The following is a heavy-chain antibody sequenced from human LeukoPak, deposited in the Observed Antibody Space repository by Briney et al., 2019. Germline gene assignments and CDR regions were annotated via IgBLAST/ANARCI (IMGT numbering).Heavy chain of an antibody. D-gene: IGHD1-26*01. Sequence: SETLSLTCIVSGVSISSYYWSWIRQPPGKGLEWIGYIYSSGSTNSNPSLNSRVTISVDTSKSQFSLKMTSVTAADTAVYYCARQGSGGRAFDIWGQGTMVTVSS. V-gene: IGHV4-59*08. J-gene: IGHJ3*02. CDR1: GVSISSYY. CDR2: IYSSGST. CDR3: ARQGSGGRAFDI.